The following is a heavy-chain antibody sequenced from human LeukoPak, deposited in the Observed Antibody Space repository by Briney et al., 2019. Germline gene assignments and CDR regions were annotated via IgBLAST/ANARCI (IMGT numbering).Heavy chain of an antibody. J-gene: IGHJ6*04. V-gene: IGHV1-2*02. CDR3: ARELIAAAALDV. CDR2: INPNSGGT. CDR1: GYTFTGYY. Sequence: GASVKVSCKASGYTFTGYYMHWVRQAPGQGLEWMGWINPNSGGTNSAQKFQDRVTMTRDTSISTAYMELNSLRSEDTAVYYCARELIAAAALDVWGRGTTVTVSS. D-gene: IGHD6-13*01.